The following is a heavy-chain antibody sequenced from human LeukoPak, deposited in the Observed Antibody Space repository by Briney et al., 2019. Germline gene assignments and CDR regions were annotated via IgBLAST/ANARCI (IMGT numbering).Heavy chain of an antibody. CDR2: LYYSGST. CDR3: AARGSYRTFDY. D-gene: IGHD1-26*01. Sequence: SETLSLTCTVSGGSISSYYWSWIRQPPGKGLEWIGYLYYSGSTSYNPSLKSRLTISVDTSKNQFSLKLSSVTAADTAVFYCAARGSYRTFDYRGQGTLVTVSS. CDR1: GGSISSYY. J-gene: IGHJ4*02. V-gene: IGHV4-59*12.